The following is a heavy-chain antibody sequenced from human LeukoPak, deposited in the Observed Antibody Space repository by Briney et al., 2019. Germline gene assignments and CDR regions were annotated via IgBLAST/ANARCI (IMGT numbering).Heavy chain of an antibody. CDR2: INAGNGNT. CDR1: GYTFTSYA. V-gene: IGHV1-3*01. CDR3: ARDQTYSGSGIYTYFDY. Sequence: ASVKVSCKASGYTFTSYAMHWVRQAPGQRLEWMGWINAGNGNTKYSQKFQGRVTITRDTSASTAYMELSSLRSEDTAVYYCARDQTYSGSGIYTYFDYWGQGILVTVSS. J-gene: IGHJ4*02. D-gene: IGHD3-10*01.